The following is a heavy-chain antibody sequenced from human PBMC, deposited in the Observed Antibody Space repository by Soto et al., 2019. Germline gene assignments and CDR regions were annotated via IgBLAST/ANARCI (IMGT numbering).Heavy chain of an antibody. CDR2: ISAYNGNT. D-gene: IGHD2-2*01. CDR3: ARRGGCSSTSCYAGRYYYYYYGMDV. CDR1: GYTFTSYG. J-gene: IGHJ6*02. Sequence: ASVKVSCTASGYTFTSYGISWVRQAPGQGLEWMGWISAYNGNTNYAQKLQGRVTMTTDTSTSTAYMELRSLRSDDTAVYYCARRGGCSSTSCYAGRYYYYYYGMDVWGQGTTVTVSS. V-gene: IGHV1-18*01.